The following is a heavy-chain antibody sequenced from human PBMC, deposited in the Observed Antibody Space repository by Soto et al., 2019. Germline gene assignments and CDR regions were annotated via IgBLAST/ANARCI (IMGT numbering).Heavy chain of an antibody. CDR2: INAGNGDT. D-gene: IGHD5-12*01. J-gene: IGHJ4*02. CDR1: GITYNTYA. CDR3: ARAISGYVT. Sequence: VQLVQSGAEIKKPGASVMLSCKALGITYNTYAIHWVRQAPGQGLEWMGWINAGNGDTRYSQIFEGRVTLARDTSANTVYMYLGSLKSEDTGIYYCARAISGYVTWGQGTLVTVSS. V-gene: IGHV1-3*01.